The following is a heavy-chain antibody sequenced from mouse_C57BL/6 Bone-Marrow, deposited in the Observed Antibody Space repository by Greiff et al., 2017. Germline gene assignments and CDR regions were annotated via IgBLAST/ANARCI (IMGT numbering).Heavy chain of an antibody. V-gene: IGHV1-81*01. CDR1: GYTFTSYG. Sequence: VQLQQSGAELARPGASVKLSCKASGYTFTSYGISWVKQRTGQGLEWIGEIYPRSGNTYYNEKFKGKATLTADKSYSTAYMGLRSLTSEDSAVYFCARRDYWGQGTTLTVSS. CDR2: IYPRSGNT. CDR3: ARRDY. J-gene: IGHJ2*01.